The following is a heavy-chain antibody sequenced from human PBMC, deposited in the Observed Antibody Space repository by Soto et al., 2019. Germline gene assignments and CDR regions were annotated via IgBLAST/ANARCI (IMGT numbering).Heavy chain of an antibody. CDR2: ISAYNGDT. J-gene: IGHJ4*02. CDR1: GYAFTSYG. Sequence: ASVKVSWKASGYAFTSYGYAWVRQAPGQGLEWMGWISAYNGDTNYAQKFQDRVTLTTDTSTTTVHMELRNLGSDDTAVYYCARSGAYCTSITCLFDSFWGLGTLVTVSS. V-gene: IGHV1-18*01. D-gene: IGHD2-8*01. CDR3: ARSGAYCTSITCLFDSF.